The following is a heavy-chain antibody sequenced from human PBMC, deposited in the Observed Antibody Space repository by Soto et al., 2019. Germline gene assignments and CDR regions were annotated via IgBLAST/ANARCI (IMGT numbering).Heavy chain of an antibody. Sequence: SETLSLTCTVSGGSISSGGYYWSWIRQHPGKGLEWIGYIFYSGSTYYNPSLKSRVTISVDTSKNQFSLKLSSVTAADTAVYYCARAPGDYFDYWGQGTLVTSPQ. CDR3: ARAPGDYFDY. CDR1: GGSISSGGYY. J-gene: IGHJ4*02. CDR2: IFYSGST. V-gene: IGHV4-31*03.